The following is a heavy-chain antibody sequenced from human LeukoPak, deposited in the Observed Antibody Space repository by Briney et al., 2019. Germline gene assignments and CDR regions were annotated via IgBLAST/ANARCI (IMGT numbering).Heavy chain of an antibody. CDR2: ISGSGGST. J-gene: IGHJ4*02. V-gene: IGHV3-23*01. D-gene: IGHD3-22*01. CDR3: AVIPLRSGYYIDY. CDR1: GFTLSSYA. Sequence: PGGSLRLSCAASGFTLSSYAMSWVRQAPGKGLEWVSAISGSGGSTYYADSVKGRFTISRDNSKNTLYLQMNSLRAEDTAVYYCAVIPLRSGYYIDYWGQGTLVTVSS.